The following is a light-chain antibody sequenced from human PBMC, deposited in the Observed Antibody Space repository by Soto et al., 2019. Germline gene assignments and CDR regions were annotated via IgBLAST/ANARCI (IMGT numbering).Light chain of an antibody. Sequence: DIQMTQSPSTLSASVGDRVTITCRASQSISSWLAWYQHKTGKAPKVLIYKASSLESGVPSKFSGSGSGTEFTLTISIMQPDDFATYYCQQYNSYPVTFGQGTRLEIK. CDR1: QSISSW. J-gene: IGKJ5*01. CDR3: QQYNSYPVT. V-gene: IGKV1-5*03. CDR2: KAS.